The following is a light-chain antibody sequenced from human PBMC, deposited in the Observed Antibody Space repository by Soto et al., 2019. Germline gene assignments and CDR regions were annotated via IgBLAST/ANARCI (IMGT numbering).Light chain of an antibody. CDR1: QTISTY. CDR2: TAS. V-gene: IGKV1-39*01. CDR3: QQSYSTRSIT. Sequence: DIEMTQSPSSLSASVGDRVAITCRASQTISTYLNWYHQKPGTAPKLLIYTASSLQGGVPPRFSGNGSGTLFTLTLSSLQPEDFATYYCQQSYSTRSITFGQWTRLEI. J-gene: IGKJ5*01.